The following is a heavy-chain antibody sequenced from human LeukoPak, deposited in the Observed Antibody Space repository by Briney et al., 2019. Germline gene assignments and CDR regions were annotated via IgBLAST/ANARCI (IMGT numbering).Heavy chain of an antibody. CDR3: ARGSLRFLEWLSRRSPYYYYYYMDV. V-gene: IGHV1-3*03. CDR1: GYTFTSYA. CDR2: INAGNGNT. J-gene: IGHJ6*03. D-gene: IGHD3-3*01. Sequence: ASVKVSCKASGYTFTSYAMHWVRQAPGQRLEWMGWINAGNGNTKYSQEFQGRVTITRDTSASTAYMELSSLRSEDTAVYYCARGSLRFLEWLSRRSPYYYYYYMDVWGKGTTVTVSS.